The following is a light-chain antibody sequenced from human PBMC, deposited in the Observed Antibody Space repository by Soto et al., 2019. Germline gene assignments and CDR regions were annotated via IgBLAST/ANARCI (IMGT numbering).Light chain of an antibody. Sequence: DIQMTQSPSSLSASVGDRVTITCRASQNISTFLNWYQQESGKAPKLLIYAASSLQGGVPSRVSVRGSGTAFTLTSTSLQPEDFASYYCQQSYSTWCTFVQGTKLASK. CDR3: QQSYSTWCT. CDR1: QNISTF. J-gene: IGKJ2*02. V-gene: IGKV1-39*01. CDR2: AAS.